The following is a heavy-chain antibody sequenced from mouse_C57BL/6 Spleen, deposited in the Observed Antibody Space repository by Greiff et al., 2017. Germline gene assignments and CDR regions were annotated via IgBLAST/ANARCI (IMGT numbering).Heavy chain of an antibody. CDR3: AISPHYYGSSYGYFDV. D-gene: IGHD1-1*01. V-gene: IGHV5-6*01. CDR2: ISSGGSYT. CDR1: GFTFSSYG. J-gene: IGHJ1*03. Sequence: EVKVVESGGDLVKPGGSLKLSCAASGFTFSSYGMSWVRQTPDKRLEWVATISSGGSYTYYPDSVKGRFTISRDNAKNTLYLQMSSLKSEDTAMYYCAISPHYYGSSYGYFDVWGTGTTVTVSS.